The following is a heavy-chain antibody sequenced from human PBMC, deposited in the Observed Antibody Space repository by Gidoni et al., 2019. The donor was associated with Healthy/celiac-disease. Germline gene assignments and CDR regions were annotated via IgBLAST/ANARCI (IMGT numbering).Heavy chain of an antibody. CDR3: ARIAAAGTL. D-gene: IGHD6-13*01. Sequence: QLQLQESGPGLVKPSETLSLTCTVSGGSISRQYWSWIRPPPGKGLEWIGCIYYSGSTNSGSTKDNPSFKSRVSISVDTAKNQFSLKLSSVTDADTAVYYCARIAAAGTLWGQGTLVTVSS. CDR2: IYYSGSTNSGST. V-gene: IGHV4-59*11. J-gene: IGHJ4*02. CDR1: GGSISRQY.